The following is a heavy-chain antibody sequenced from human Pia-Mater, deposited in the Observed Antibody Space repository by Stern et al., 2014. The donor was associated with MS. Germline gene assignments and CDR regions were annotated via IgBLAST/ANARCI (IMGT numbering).Heavy chain of an antibody. V-gene: IGHV7-4-1*02. D-gene: IGHD6-13*01. CDR3: ARASPHTDRVIFLTEAAVGPLLDH. J-gene: IGHJ4*02. Sequence: QVQLVQSGAEVKKPGASVKVSCKASGYTFTSYAMNWVRQAPGQGLEWMGWINTNTGDPTYAQGFTGRVVFSLDTSVGTVYMKISSLKAEATAVFYCARASPHTDRVIFLTEAAVGPLLDHWGQGTLVTVSS. CDR1: GYTFTSYA. CDR2: INTNTGDP.